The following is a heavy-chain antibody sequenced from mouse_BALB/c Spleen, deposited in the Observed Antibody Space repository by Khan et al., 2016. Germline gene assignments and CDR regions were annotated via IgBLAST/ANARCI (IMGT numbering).Heavy chain of an antibody. V-gene: IGHV3-1*02. CDR1: GYSITSGYG. D-gene: IGHD1-2*01. CDR3: ARTARIKY. CDR2: IRYSGST. J-gene: IGHJ2*01. Sequence: EVQLQESGPGLVKPSQSLSLTCTVTGYSITSGYGWNWIRQFPGNKLEWMGYIRYSGSTNYNPSLKSRISITRDTSNNPFFLQLNSVTTEDTAKYYCARTARIKYWGQGTTLTVSS.